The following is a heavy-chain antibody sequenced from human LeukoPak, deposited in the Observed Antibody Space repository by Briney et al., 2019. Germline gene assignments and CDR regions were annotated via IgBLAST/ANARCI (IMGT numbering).Heavy chain of an antibody. V-gene: IGHV1-69*05. Sequence: SVKVSCKASGWTFSSYAISWVRQAPGQGLEWMGRIIPIFGTANYAQKFQGRVTITTDESTSTAYMELSSLRSEDTAVYYCARERDYYYYMDVWGKGTTVTVSS. CDR2: IIPIFGTA. CDR1: GWTFSSYA. J-gene: IGHJ6*03. CDR3: ARERDYYYYMDV.